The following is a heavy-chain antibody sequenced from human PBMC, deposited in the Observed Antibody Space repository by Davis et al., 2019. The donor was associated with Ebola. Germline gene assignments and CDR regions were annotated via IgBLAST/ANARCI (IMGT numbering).Heavy chain of an antibody. CDR3: ARQGYCSGGSCPGVHYYYYYGMDV. D-gene: IGHD2-15*01. V-gene: IGHV5-51*01. CDR1: GYSFTSYW. Sequence: GESLKISCKGSGYSFTSYWIGWVRQMPGKGLAWLGTIYPGHSDTRYSPSFQGQVTISADKPISTAYLQWSSLKASDTAMYYCARQGYCSGGSCPGVHYYYYYGMDVWGKGTTVTVSS. J-gene: IGHJ6*04. CDR2: IYPGHSDT.